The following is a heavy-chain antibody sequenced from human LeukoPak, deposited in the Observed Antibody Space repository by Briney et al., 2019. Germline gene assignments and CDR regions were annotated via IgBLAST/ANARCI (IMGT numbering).Heavy chain of an antibody. CDR1: RFTFSTYA. V-gene: IGHV3-30-3*01. Sequence: PGGSLRLSCAASRFTFSTYAIHWVRQTPGKGLEWVALISHDGSNKVYADSVKGRFTISRDNSKNTLYLQMNSLRAEDTAVYYCARNGLYSSGWYVDYWGQGTLVTVSS. CDR2: ISHDGSNK. CDR3: ARNGLYSSGWYVDY. J-gene: IGHJ4*02. D-gene: IGHD6-19*01.